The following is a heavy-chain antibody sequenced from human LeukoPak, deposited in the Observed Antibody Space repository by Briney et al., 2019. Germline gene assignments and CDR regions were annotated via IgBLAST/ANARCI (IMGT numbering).Heavy chain of an antibody. V-gene: IGHV3-30*18. Sequence: GGSLRLSCAASGFTFSSYGMHWVRQAPGKGLEWVAVISYDGSNKYYADSVKGRFTISRDNSKNTLYLQMNSLRAEDTAVYYCAKDGGTVVVDTAMVIHYYFDYWGQGTLVTVSS. J-gene: IGHJ4*02. CDR2: ISYDGSNK. D-gene: IGHD5-18*01. CDR1: GFTFSSYG. CDR3: AKDGGTVVVDTAMVIHYYFDY.